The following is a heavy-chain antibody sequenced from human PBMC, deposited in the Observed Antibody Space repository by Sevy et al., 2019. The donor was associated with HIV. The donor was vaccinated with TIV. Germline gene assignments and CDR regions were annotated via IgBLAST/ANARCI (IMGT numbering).Heavy chain of an antibody. CDR2: ITVSGSST. Sequence: GGSLRLSCAASGFTFRTYAMSWVRQAPGKGLEWVSTITVSGSSTFYADSVKGRFTISRDNSKNTLYLQMNSLRGEDPAVYYCAKDGHCSDGTCSSDFDYWGQGTLVTVSS. CDR1: GFTFRTYA. D-gene: IGHD2-15*01. V-gene: IGHV3-23*01. CDR3: AKDGHCSDGTCSSDFDY. J-gene: IGHJ4*02.